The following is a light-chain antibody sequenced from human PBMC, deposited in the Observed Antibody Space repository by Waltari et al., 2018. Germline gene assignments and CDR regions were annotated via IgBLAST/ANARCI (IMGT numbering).Light chain of an antibody. J-gene: IGLJ3*02. CDR1: SSNIAHHY. Sequence: QSVLTQPPSASGTPGQRVTMSCAGGSSNIAHHYVLWYQLLPGTAPRVLMFRYDGRPSGVPDRVTVSKSCTSSSLAISGLRSEDEANNCCAVWDDFLSAWVFGGGTKLTVL. CDR3: AVWDDFLSAWV. CDR2: RYD. V-gene: IGLV1-47*01.